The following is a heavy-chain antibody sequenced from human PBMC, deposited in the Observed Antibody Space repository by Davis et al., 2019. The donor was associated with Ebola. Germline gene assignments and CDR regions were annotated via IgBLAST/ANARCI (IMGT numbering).Heavy chain of an antibody. CDR1: GFNFGAYA. J-gene: IGHJ4*02. CDR3: ARESGGGIDY. D-gene: IGHD1-26*01. V-gene: IGHV3-49*04. Sequence: GESLKISCTASGFNFGAYALTWVRQTPRKGLEWVGFIRNKAYGGTTEYAASVKGRFTISRDDSGNIAYLQMNSLKIEDTAVYYCARESGGGIDYWGQGTLVTVSS. CDR2: IRNKAYGGTT.